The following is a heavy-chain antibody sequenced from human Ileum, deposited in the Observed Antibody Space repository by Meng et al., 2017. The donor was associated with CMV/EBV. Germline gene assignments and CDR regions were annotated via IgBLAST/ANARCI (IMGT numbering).Heavy chain of an antibody. D-gene: IGHD3-10*01. CDR1: GFTFADYA. CDR3: ARQNSGFDY. J-gene: IGHJ4*02. Sequence: GGSLRLSCAASGFTFADYAMTWVRQAPGKGLEWVSVIYVGNKSTYYADSVKGRFTISRDNSRNTLYLQMNSLRADDTAVYFCARQNSGFDYWGQGTRVTVSS. V-gene: IGHV3-23*03. CDR2: IYVGNKST.